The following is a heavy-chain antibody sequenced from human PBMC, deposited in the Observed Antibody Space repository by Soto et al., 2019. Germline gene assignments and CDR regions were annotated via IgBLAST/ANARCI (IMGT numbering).Heavy chain of an antibody. CDR2: IFYSGTT. D-gene: IGHD1-1*01. V-gene: IGHV4-31*03. J-gene: IGHJ4*02. CDR1: GGSISSGGYF. Sequence: QVQLQESGPGLVKPSQTLSLTCTVSGGSISSGGYFWSWIRQPPGKGLEWIGNIFYSGTTYSNPSPKSRLTISVATSKNQFSLKLSSVTAADTAVYFCARGVLYWGQGTLVTVSS. CDR3: ARGVLY.